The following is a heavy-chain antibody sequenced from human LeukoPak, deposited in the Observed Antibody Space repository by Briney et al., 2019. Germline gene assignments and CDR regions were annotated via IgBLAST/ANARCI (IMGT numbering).Heavy chain of an antibody. D-gene: IGHD3-22*01. V-gene: IGHV4-30-2*01. CDR2: IYHSGST. CDR3: ARSDDSSGYYYRPNDAFDI. CDR1: GGSISSGGYS. J-gene: IGHJ3*02. Sequence: SETLSLTCAVSGGSISSGGYSWSWIRQPPGKGLEWIGYIYHSGSTYYNPSLKSRVTISVDRSKNQFSLKPSSVTAADTAVYYCARSDDSSGYYYRPNDAFDIWGQGTMVTVSS.